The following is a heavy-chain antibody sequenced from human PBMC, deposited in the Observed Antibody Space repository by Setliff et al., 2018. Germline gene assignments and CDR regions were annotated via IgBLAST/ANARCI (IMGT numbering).Heavy chain of an antibody. Sequence: PSETLSLTCAVSGVSINSLTWWSWVRQTPGKGFEWIGEIYHDGNSNFAPSVHYGPSLKSRAIMSIDKSKNQFSLNLSSVTAADTAVYYCARGGGRYHAASWGQGTMVTVSS. V-gene: IGHV4-4*02. CDR1: GVSINSLTW. J-gene: IGHJ4*02. CDR3: ARGGGRYHAAS. D-gene: IGHD1-26*01. CDR2: IYHDGNS.